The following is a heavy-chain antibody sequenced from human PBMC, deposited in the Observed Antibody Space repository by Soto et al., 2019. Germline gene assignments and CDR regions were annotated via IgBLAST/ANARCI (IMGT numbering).Heavy chain of an antibody. CDR1: GGTFSSYA. CDR3: ARAGSTMIVVVSDAFDI. CDR2: IIPIFGTA. J-gene: IGHJ3*02. V-gene: IGHV1-69*06. Sequence: RASVKVSCKASGGTFSSYAISWVRQAPGQGLEWMGGIIPIFGTANYAQKFQGRVTITADKSTSTAYMELSSLRTEDTAVYYCARAGSTMIVVVSDAFDIWGQGTMVTVSS. D-gene: IGHD3-22*01.